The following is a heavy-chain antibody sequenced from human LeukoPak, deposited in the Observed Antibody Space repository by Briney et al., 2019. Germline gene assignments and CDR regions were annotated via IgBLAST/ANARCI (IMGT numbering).Heavy chain of an antibody. J-gene: IGHJ3*02. CDR1: GYSISSGYY. CDR3: ARDRHNAFDI. Sequence: SETLSLTCTVSGYSISSGYYWSWIRQPAGKGLEWIGYIYYSGSTNYNPSLKSRVTISVDTSKNQFSLKLSSVTAADTAVYYCARDRHNAFDIWGQGTMVTVSS. V-gene: IGHV4-61*10. CDR2: IYYSGST.